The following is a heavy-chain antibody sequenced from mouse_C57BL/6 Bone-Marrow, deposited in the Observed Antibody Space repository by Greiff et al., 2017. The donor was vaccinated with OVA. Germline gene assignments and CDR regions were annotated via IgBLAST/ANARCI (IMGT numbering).Heavy chain of an antibody. J-gene: IGHJ4*01. CDR1: GYTFTSYW. CDR2: IDPSDSYT. V-gene: IGHV1-50*01. CDR3: ARGNYDVPYAMDY. D-gene: IGHD2-4*01. Sequence: VQLQQPGAELVKPGASVKLSCKASGYTFTSYWMQWVKQRPGQGLEWIGEIDPSDSYTNYNQKFKGKATLTVDTSSSTAYMQLSSLTSEDSAVYYCARGNYDVPYAMDYWGQGTSVTVSS.